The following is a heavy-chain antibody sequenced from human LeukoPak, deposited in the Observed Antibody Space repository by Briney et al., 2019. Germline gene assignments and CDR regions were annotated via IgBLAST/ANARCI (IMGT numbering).Heavy chain of an antibody. J-gene: IGHJ4*02. V-gene: IGHV3-7*01. CDR3: ARYRHLYY. Sequence: PGGSLRLSCAASGFTFSGSWMSWVRQAPGKGLEWVASINQDGGEKYSLDSVKGRFTISRDNTKSSLYLQMNSLRAEDTAMYYCARYRHLYYWRQGTLVTVSS. CDR1: GFTFSGSW. CDR2: INQDGGEK. D-gene: IGHD3-16*01.